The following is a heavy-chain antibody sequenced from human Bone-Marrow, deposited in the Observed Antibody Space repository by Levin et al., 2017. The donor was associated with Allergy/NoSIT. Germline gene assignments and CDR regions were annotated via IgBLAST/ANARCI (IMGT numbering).Heavy chain of an antibody. CDR3: ARGTDFGDSFDYGMDV. J-gene: IGHJ6*02. D-gene: IGHD4-17*01. V-gene: IGHV5-51*01. CDR1: GYSFTKYW. Sequence: GESLKISCKGSGYSFTKYWIGWVRQTPGKGLEWMGIIYSSDPDPRNSPSFQGQVTVSVDKDSHTAYLQWRSLKDTDTAMYYCARGTDFGDSFDYGMDVWGQWTTVTVSS. CDR2: IYSSDPDP.